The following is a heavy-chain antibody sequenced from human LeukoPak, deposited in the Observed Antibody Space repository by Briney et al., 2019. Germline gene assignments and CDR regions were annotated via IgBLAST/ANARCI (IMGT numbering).Heavy chain of an antibody. CDR2: ISSSSSYI. Sequence: GGSLRLSCAASGFTFSSCSMDWVRQAPGKGLEWVSCISSSSSYIYYADSLKGRFTISRDNAKNSLFLQVNSLRAEDTAVYYCARGEVFDCWGQGTLVTVSS. V-gene: IGHV3-21*01. CDR3: ARGEVFDC. J-gene: IGHJ4*02. D-gene: IGHD1-26*01. CDR1: GFTFSSCS.